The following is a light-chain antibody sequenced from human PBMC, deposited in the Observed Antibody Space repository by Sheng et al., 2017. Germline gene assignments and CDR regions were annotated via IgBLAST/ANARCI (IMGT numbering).Light chain of an antibody. CDR3: QQSYSTLLFT. V-gene: IGKV1-27*01. CDR2: AAS. CDR1: QGISNY. J-gene: IGKJ3*01. Sequence: DIQMTQSPSSLSASVGDRVTITCRASQGISNYLAWYQQKPGKVPKLLIYAASTLQSGVPSRFSGSGSGTDFTLTISSLQPEDVATYYCQQSYSTLLFTFGPGTKVGYQT.